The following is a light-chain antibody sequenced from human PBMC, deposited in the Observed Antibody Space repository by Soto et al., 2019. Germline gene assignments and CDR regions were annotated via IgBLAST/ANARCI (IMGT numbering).Light chain of an antibody. V-gene: IGKV1-5*03. Sequence: DIQMTQSPSTPSASVGDRVTITCRASQSISSWLAWYQQKPGKAPKVLIYKASSLESGVPSRFSGSGSGTEFTLTISSLQPDDLATYYCQEYDSYPVAFGQGTKLEIK. CDR2: KAS. CDR3: QEYDSYPVA. CDR1: QSISSW. J-gene: IGKJ2*01.